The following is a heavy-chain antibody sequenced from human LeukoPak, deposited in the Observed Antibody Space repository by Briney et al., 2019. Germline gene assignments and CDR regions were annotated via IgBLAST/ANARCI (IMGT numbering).Heavy chain of an antibody. V-gene: IGHV4-59*12. CDR3: ARGGDSSSWSVDH. Sequence: ASETLSLTCTVSGGSISSYYWSWIRQPPGKGLEWIGYIYYSGSTNYNPSLKSRVTMSVDTSKNQFSLRLTSVTAADTAVYYCARGGDSSSWSVDHWGQGTLVTVSS. CDR2: IYYSGST. J-gene: IGHJ4*02. CDR1: GGSISSYY. D-gene: IGHD6-13*01.